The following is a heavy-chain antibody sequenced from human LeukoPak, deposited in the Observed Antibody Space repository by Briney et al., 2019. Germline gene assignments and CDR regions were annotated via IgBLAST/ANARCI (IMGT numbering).Heavy chain of an antibody. D-gene: IGHD5-18*01. Sequence: SETLSLTCAVYGGSFSGYYWSWIRQPPGKGLEWIGEITHSGSTNYNPSLKSRVTISVDTSKNQFSLRLSFVTAADTAVYYCARDRGYSYARYYFDYWGQGTLVTVSS. CDR3: ARDRGYSYARYYFDY. V-gene: IGHV4-34*01. CDR1: GGSFSGYY. CDR2: ITHSGST. J-gene: IGHJ4*02.